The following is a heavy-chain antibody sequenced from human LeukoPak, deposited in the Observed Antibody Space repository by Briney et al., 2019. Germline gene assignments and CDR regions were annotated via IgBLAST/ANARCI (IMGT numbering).Heavy chain of an antibody. J-gene: IGHJ4*02. CDR1: GFTFSSYV. CDR2: IRYDGSNK. Sequence: GGSLSLSCAASGFTFSSYVMHWVRQAPGKGLERVAFIRYDGSNKYYADSVKGRFTISRDNSKNTLYLQMNSLRAEDTAVYYCAKIAAAGKYYFDYWGQGTLVTVSS. CDR3: AKIAAAGKYYFDY. D-gene: IGHD6-13*01. V-gene: IGHV3-30*02.